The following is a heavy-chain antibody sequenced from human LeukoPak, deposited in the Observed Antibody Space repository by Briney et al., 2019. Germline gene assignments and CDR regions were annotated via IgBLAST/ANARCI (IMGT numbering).Heavy chain of an antibody. J-gene: IGHJ3*02. V-gene: IGHV4-61*08. D-gene: IGHD3-3*01. Sequence: SETLSLTCTVSGGSISSGGYYWSWIRQPPGKGLEWIGYIYYSGSTNYNPSLKSRVTISVDTSKNQFSLKLSSVTAADTAVCYCARHRYDFWSGPYDKTSPGAFDIWGQGTMVTVSS. CDR1: GGSISSGGYY. CDR2: IYYSGST. CDR3: ARHRYDFWSGPYDKTSPGAFDI.